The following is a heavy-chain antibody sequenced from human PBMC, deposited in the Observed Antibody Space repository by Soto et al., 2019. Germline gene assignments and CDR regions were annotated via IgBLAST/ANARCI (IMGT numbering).Heavy chain of an antibody. CDR2: IYYSGST. D-gene: IGHD3-22*01. J-gene: IGHJ4*02. CDR1: GGSISSGDYF. CDR3: ARERDYYDPSGYFDY. V-gene: IGHV4-30-4*01. Sequence: QVQLQESGPGLVKPSQTLSLTCTVSGGSISSGDYFWSWIRQPPGKGLEWIGYIYYSGSTNYNPSLKSRVTISVDTSTHQFSLKLSSVTAADTAVYYCARERDYYDPSGYFDYWGQGTLVTVSS.